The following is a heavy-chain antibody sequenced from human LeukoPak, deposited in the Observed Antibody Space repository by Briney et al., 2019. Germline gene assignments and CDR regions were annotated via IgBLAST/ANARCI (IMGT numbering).Heavy chain of an antibody. J-gene: IGHJ4*02. CDR2: ISSSSSYI. Sequence: GGSLRLSCTASGFTFSTYNMNWVRQAPGKGLEWVSSISSSSSYIYYADSVKGRFTISRDNAKNSLYLQMNSLRAEDTAVYYCARDLYSGYEDVYWGQGTLVTVSS. D-gene: IGHD5-12*01. V-gene: IGHV3-21*01. CDR1: GFTFSTYN. CDR3: ARDLYSGYEDVY.